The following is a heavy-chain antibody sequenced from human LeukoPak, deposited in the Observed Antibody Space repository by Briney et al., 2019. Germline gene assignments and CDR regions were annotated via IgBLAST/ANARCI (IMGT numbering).Heavy chain of an antibody. V-gene: IGHV4-30-4*01. D-gene: IGHD3-22*01. CDR3: ARVYSSGYYFDY. J-gene: IGHJ4*02. Sequence: PSQTLSLTCTVSGGSLSSGDYYWSWIRQPPGKGLEWIGYIYYSGSTYYNPSLKSRVTISVDTSKNQFSLKLSSVTAADTAVYYCARVYSSGYYFDYWGQGTLVTVSS. CDR1: GGSLSSGDYY. CDR2: IYYSGST.